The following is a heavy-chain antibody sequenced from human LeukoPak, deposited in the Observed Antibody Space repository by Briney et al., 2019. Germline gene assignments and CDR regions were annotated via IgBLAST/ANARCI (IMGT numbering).Heavy chain of an antibody. Sequence: SETLSLTCNVSGGSISSDHYYWGWIRQTPGKGLEWIGSIYYSGNSYYNPSLKSRVTMSLDTSKNQFSLKVSSVTAADTAVYYCAGPAGTYWYFDLWGRGTLVTVSS. CDR1: GGSISSDHYY. J-gene: IGHJ2*01. CDR3: AGPAGTYWYFDL. D-gene: IGHD1-26*01. CDR2: IYYSGNS. V-gene: IGHV4-39*07.